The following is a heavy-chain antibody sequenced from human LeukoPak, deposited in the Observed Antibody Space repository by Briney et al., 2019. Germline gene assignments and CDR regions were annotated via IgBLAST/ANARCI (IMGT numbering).Heavy chain of an antibody. CDR2: INVNGGAM. CDR3: ARGPRILAAGSYYFDY. Sequence: GGSLRLSCAASGFSFKDYYFSWIRQAPGKGLEWVSFINVNGGAMYYADFVKGRFTISRDNAKSSLYLEMNSLRVEDTAVYYGARGPRILAAGSYYFDYWGQGSLVTVSS. CDR1: GFSFKDYY. V-gene: IGHV3-11*01. J-gene: IGHJ4*02. D-gene: IGHD6-13*01.